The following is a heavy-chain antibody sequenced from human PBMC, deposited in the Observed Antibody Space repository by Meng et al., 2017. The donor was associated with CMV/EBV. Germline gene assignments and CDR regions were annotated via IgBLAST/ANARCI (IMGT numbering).Heavy chain of an antibody. V-gene: IGHV4-59*01. CDR3: ARDIGSGVDY. D-gene: IGHD3-10*01. CDR2: IYYSGST. J-gene: IGHJ4*02. CDR1: GGSISSYY. Sequence: ESLKISCTVSGGSISSYYWSWIRQPPGKGLEWIGYIYYSGSTNYNPSLKSRVTISVDTSKNQFSLKLSSVTAADTAVYYCARDIGSGVDYWGQGTLVTVSS.